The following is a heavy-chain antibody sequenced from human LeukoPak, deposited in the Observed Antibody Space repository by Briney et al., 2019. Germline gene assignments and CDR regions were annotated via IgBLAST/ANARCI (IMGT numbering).Heavy chain of an antibody. J-gene: IGHJ4*02. D-gene: IGHD6-19*01. CDR1: GFTFSSYA. Sequence: GGSLRLSCGASGFTFSSYAVSWVRQAPGKGLEWVSAISASGGSTYYADSVKGRFTISRDNSKNTLYLQMSSLRAEDTAVYYCVKGSGYSSGWYHFDYWGQGTLVTVSS. CDR2: ISASGGST. CDR3: VKGSGYSSGWYHFDY. V-gene: IGHV3-23*01.